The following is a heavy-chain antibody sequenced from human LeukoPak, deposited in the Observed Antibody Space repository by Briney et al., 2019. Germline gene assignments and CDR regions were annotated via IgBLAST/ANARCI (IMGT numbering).Heavy chain of an antibody. CDR1: GGSFSGYY. J-gene: IGHJ4*02. D-gene: IGHD4-17*01. CDR2: INHSGST. Sequence: SETLSLTCAVYGGSFSGYYWSWIRQPLGKGLEWIGEINHSGSTNYNPSLKSRVTISVDTSKNQFSLKLSSVTAADTAVYYCARVSGDNFDYWGQGTLVTVSS. V-gene: IGHV4-34*01. CDR3: ARVSGDNFDY.